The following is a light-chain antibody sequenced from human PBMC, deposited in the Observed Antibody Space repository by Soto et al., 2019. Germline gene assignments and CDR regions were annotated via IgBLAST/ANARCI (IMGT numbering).Light chain of an antibody. Sequence: IKMTQSPSSLSASVGNRVTITCRASQSISTYLNWYQKKPGKAPNLLIYDASRLQSGVPSRFSGSGSGTDFTLTISSLQPEDFATYYCLQDYNYPWTFGQGTKVDIK. CDR3: LQDYNYPWT. CDR2: DAS. V-gene: IGKV1-6*01. J-gene: IGKJ1*01. CDR1: QSISTY.